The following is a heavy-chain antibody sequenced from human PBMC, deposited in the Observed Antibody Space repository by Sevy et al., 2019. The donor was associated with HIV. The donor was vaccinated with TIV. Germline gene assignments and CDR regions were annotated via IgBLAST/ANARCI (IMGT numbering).Heavy chain of an antibody. CDR2: INPNGGGT. V-gene: IGHV1-2*02. J-gene: IGHJ4*02. CDR3: ARDHMYYYDTTAYYAGTDY. Sequence: ASVKVSCKTSGYTFIGYYMHWVRQAPGQGLEWMGWINPNGGGTNYAQKFQGRVTMTSDTPIGTAYMELSGLRSDDTAIYYCARDHMYYYDTTAYYAGTDYWGQGTLVTVSS. D-gene: IGHD3-22*01. CDR1: GYTFIGYY.